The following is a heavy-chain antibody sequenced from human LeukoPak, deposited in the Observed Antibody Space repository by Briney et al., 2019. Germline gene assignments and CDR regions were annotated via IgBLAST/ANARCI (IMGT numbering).Heavy chain of an antibody. CDR2: ISAYNGNT. J-gene: IGHJ4*02. CDR3: ARLVSGGAIPMEDYDILTGPFDY. D-gene: IGHD3-9*01. CDR1: GYTFTSYG. Sequence: ASVKVSCKASGYTFTSYGISWVRQAPGQGLEWMGWISAYNGNTNYARKLQGRVTMTTDTSTSTAYMELRSLRSDDTAVYYCARLVSGGAIPMEDYDILTGPFDYWGQGTLVTVSS. V-gene: IGHV1-18*01.